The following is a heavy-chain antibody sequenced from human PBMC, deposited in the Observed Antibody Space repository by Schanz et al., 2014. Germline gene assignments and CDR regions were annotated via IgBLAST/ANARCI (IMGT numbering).Heavy chain of an antibody. CDR2: IKQDGSEK. D-gene: IGHD3-3*01. Sequence: EVQLVESGGGLVQPGGSLRLSCAASGFIFSNSCMSWVRQAPGKGLEWVANIKQDGSEKYYVDSVKGRFTISRDNAKNSLYLQMNSLTAEDTAVYYCARGVRIDYWGQGTLVNVSS. CDR1: GFIFSNSC. V-gene: IGHV3-7*01. CDR3: ARGVRIDY. J-gene: IGHJ4*02.